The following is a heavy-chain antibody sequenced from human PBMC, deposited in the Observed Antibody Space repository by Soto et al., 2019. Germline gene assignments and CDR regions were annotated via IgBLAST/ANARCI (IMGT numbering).Heavy chain of an antibody. CDR1: SGSISSSNW. CDR2: IYHSGST. J-gene: IGHJ6*03. CDR3: ARGGYDILTGSNYYYYYMDV. D-gene: IGHD3-9*01. V-gene: IGHV4-4*02. Sequence: QVQLQESGPGLVKPSGTLSLTCAVSSGSISSSNWWSWVRQPPGKGLEWIGEIYHSGSTNYNPSLKGRVTISVDKSKNQFSLKLSSVTAADTAVYYCARGGYDILTGSNYYYYYMDVWGKGTTVTVSS.